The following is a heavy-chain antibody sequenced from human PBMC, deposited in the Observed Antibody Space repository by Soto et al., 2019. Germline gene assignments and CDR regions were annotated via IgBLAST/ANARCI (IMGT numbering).Heavy chain of an antibody. CDR3: ARATPAGSADF. CDR1: GGSNIRDGYY. CDR2: ISYSGSS. J-gene: IGHJ4*02. V-gene: IGHV4-31*03. D-gene: IGHD2-2*01. Sequence: QVQLQESGPGLVKPSQTLCLTCTVSGGSNIRDGYYWSWIRQHPGKGLEWIAYISYSGSSYSNPSLKSRVTISADTSKNQFSLRLTSVTAADTAVYFCARATPAGSADFWGQGTLVTVSS.